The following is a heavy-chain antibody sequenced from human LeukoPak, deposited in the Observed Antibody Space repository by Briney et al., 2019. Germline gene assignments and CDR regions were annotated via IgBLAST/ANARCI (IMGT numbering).Heavy chain of an antibody. V-gene: IGHV1-18*01. Sequence: GASVKLSCKAAGYTVTSYGISWGREAPGQARGGRGGISAYNGNTNYAQKLQGRVTMTTDTSTSTAYMELRSLRSDDTAVYYCAREIAAANNWFDPWGQGTLVTVSS. J-gene: IGHJ5*02. CDR3: AREIAAANNWFDP. D-gene: IGHD6-13*01. CDR2: ISAYNGNT. CDR1: GYTVTSYG.